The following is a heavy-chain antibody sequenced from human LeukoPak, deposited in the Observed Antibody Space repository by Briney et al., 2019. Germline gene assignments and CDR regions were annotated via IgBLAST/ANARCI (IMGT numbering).Heavy chain of an antibody. CDR2: IYSGGKT. J-gene: IGHJ4*02. D-gene: IGHD1-26*01. V-gene: IGHV3-53*01. CDR1: GFTVSSNS. Sequence: GGSLRLSCTVSGFTVSSNSWSWVRQAPGKGLEWVSFIYSGGKTHPSDSVKGRFTISRDNAKKSLYLQMHSLRAEDTAFYHCARVKGEGAHFDYWGQGTLVTVSS. CDR3: ARVKGEGAHFDY.